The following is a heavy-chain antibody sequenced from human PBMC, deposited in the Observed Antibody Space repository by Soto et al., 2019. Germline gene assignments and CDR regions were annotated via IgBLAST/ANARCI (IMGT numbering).Heavy chain of an antibody. Sequence: GASVKVSCKASGYTFSSYCITWVRQAPGQGLEWMGWISVYSGKTSYAQKLQDRVTMSTDTSTSTAYMELRSLRSDDTAFYYCARSAMAGDYYYYGMDVWGRGTTVTVSS. V-gene: IGHV1-18*04. D-gene: IGHD6-19*01. CDR1: GYTFSSYC. CDR3: ARSAMAGDYYYYGMDV. J-gene: IGHJ6*02. CDR2: ISVYSGKT.